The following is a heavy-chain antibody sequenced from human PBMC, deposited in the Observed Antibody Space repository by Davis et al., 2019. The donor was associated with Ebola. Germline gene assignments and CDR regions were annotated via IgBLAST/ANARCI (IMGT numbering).Heavy chain of an antibody. J-gene: IGHJ4*02. CDR1: GFTFSSYA. CDR2: ISGSGGST. Sequence: PGGSLRLSCAASGFTFSSYAMSWVRQAPGKGLEWVSTISGSGGSTYYADSVKGRFTISRDNSKNTLFLQMNSLRADDTAVYYCAKYYDRSGYYPFDYWGQGTLVTVSS. D-gene: IGHD3-22*01. CDR3: AKYYDRSGYYPFDY. V-gene: IGHV3-23*01.